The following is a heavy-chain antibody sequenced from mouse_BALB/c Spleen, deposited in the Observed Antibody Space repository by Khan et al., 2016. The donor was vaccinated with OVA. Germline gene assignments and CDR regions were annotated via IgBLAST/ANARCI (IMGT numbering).Heavy chain of an antibody. CDR1: GFTFSTYA. V-gene: IGHV5-9-3*01. J-gene: IGHJ3*01. CDR3: ARSPYGNFAY. D-gene: IGHD2-1*01. Sequence: EVQVVESGGGLVKPGGSLKLSCAASGFTFSTYAMSWVRQTPEKRLEWVATISSDGDYTYFPDNVTGRFTISRDNAKNTICLQMTSLRSEDTAMYYCARSPYGNFAYWGQGTLVTVSA. CDR2: ISSDGDYT.